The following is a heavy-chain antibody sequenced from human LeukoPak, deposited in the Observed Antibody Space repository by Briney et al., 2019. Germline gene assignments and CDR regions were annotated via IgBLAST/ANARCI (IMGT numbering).Heavy chain of an antibody. D-gene: IGHD2/OR15-2a*01. CDR1: GYTFTSFD. Sequence: ASVKVSCKASGYTFTSFDIHWVRQATGQGLEWMGWMNPNSGNTGYAQKFQGRLTMTRSTSISTAYMEMSSLRSEDTAVYYCARAPFPLGDNYWGQGTLVTVSS. J-gene: IGHJ4*02. CDR3: ARAPFPLGDNY. V-gene: IGHV1-8*01. CDR2: MNPNSGNT.